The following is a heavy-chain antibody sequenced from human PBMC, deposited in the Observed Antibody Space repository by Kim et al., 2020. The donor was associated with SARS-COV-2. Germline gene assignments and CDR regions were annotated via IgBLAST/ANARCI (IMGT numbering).Heavy chain of an antibody. CDR2: IWYDGSKK. CDR3: ANGGSSSSWAHLY. V-gene: IGHV3-33*06. CDR1: GFTFSSYG. J-gene: IGHJ4*02. D-gene: IGHD2-2*01. Sequence: GGSLRLSCAASGFTFSSYGMHWVRQAPGKGLEWVAVIWYDGSKKYYVDSVKGRFTISRDNSKNTLYLQMNSLRAEDTAVYYCANGGSSSSWAHLYWGQGTLVIVSP.